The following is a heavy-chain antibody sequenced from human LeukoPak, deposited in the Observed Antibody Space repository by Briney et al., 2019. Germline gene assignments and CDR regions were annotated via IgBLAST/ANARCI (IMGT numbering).Heavy chain of an antibody. J-gene: IGHJ4*02. V-gene: IGHV3-7*03. D-gene: IGHD6-19*01. CDR3: ATGAGCGY. CDR2: IKQDGSER. CDR1: GFTFSSYW. Sequence: PGGSLRLSCAASGFTFSSYWMTWVRQAPGKGLEWVANIKQDGSERNYVDSVKGRFTISRDNAKNSLYLQMNTLRDEDRAVCYCATGAGCGYWGQGTLVTVSS.